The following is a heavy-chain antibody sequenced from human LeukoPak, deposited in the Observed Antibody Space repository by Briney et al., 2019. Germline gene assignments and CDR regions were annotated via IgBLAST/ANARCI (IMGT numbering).Heavy chain of an antibody. CDR1: GFTVSNNS. D-gene: IGHD1-26*01. J-gene: IGHJ4*02. V-gene: IGHV3-15*01. CDR2: IKSKTDGGTT. Sequence: PGGSLRLSCAASGFTVSNNSMSWVRQAPGKGLEWVGRIKSKTDGGTTDYAAPVKGRFTISRDDSKNTLYLQMNSLKTEDTAVYYCTPSIAGGTREIDYWGQGTLVTVSS. CDR3: TPSIAGGTREIDY.